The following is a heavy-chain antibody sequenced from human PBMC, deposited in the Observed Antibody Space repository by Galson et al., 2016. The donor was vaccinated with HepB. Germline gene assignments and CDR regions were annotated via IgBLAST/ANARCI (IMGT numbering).Heavy chain of an antibody. D-gene: IGHD4-23*01. Sequence: SLRLSCAVSGFSLNSYGMHWVRQAPGKGLEWVAVIWYEGSHKYYAGSVKGRFTISRDNSYNTLYLQMNSLGAEDTAVYYCARGVYGGTSFWYFDFWGRGTLVTVSS. CDR1: GFSLNSYG. J-gene: IGHJ2*01. CDR3: ARGVYGGTSFWYFDF. CDR2: IWYEGSHK. V-gene: IGHV3-33*01.